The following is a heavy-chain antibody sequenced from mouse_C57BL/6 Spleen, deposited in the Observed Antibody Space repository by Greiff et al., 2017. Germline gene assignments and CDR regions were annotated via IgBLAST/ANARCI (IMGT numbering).Heavy chain of an antibody. CDR3: ARSGDYYSNSWFAY. J-gene: IGHJ3*01. V-gene: IGHV1-18*01. D-gene: IGHD2-5*01. Sequence: EVQLQQSGPELVKPGASVKIPCKASGYTFTDYNMDWVKQSHGKSLEWIGDINPNNGGTIYNQKFKGKATLTVDKSSSTAYMELRSLTSEDTAVYYCARSGDYYSNSWFAYWGQGTLVTVSA. CDR1: GYTFTDYN. CDR2: INPNNGGT.